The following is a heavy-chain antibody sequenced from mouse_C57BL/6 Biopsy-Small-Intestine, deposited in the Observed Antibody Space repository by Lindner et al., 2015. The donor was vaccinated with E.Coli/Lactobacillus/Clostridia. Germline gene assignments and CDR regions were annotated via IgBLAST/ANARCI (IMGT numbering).Heavy chain of an antibody. CDR3: AREFITTLGYYFDY. V-gene: IGHV14-2*01. CDR1: GFNIRDYY. J-gene: IGHJ2*01. Sequence: VQLQESGADLVKPGASVKLSCTASGFNIRDYYIHWVKQKTDQGLEWIGRIDPGDGESKYAPKFQDKATITADTSSNTACLQLSSLTSEASAVYYCAREFITTLGYYFDYWGHGTTLTVSS. CDR2: IDPGDGES. D-gene: IGHD1-1*01.